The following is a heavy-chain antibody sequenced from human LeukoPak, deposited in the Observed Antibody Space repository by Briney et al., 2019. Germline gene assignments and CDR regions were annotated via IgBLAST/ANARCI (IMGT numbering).Heavy chain of an antibody. D-gene: IGHD1-20*01. CDR3: LRDLNWSLDQ. Sequence: GGSLRLSCAASGFTFSNYMMHWVRQAPGKGLVWVSRIKSDGITITYADSVKGRFTISRDNAKNTLYLQMNSLRAEDTAVYYCLRDLNWSLDQWGQGALVTVSS. V-gene: IGHV3-74*01. CDR1: GFTFSNYM. J-gene: IGHJ4*02. CDR2: IKSDGITI.